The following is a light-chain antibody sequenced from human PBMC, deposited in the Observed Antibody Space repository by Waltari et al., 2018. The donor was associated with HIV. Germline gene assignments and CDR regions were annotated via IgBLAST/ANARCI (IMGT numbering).Light chain of an antibody. J-gene: IGLJ1*01. CDR3: CSYASSTTYV. CDR2: EVN. CDR1: NRDLGNYNL. V-gene: IGLV2-23*02. Sequence: QSALTQPASVSGSPGQSIPISCNGTNRDLGNYNLVSWYQQQPGKAPKLMIDEVNKRPSGISDRFSGSKSDNTASLTISGLQAEDEADYYCCSYASSTTYVFGTGTKITVL.